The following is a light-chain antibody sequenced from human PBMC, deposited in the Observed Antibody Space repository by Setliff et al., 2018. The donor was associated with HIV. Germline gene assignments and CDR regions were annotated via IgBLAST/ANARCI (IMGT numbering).Light chain of an antibody. CDR1: NSDVGGYES. CDR2: NIN. CDR3: CSYAGSNTWM. J-gene: IGLJ3*02. V-gene: IGLV2-23*02. Sequence: QSVLAQPASVSGSPGQSITISCTGTNSDVGGYESVSWYQQHPGEVPKLIIYNINKRPSGISGRFSGSKSGNTASLTISGLQAEDEADYHCCSYAGSNTWMFGGGTK.